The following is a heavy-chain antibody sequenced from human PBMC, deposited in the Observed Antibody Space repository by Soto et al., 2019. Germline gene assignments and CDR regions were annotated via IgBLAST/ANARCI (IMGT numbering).Heavy chain of an antibody. J-gene: IGHJ6*02. CDR3: AKPLKSLYYYYGMDV. CDR1: GFTFSSYG. V-gene: IGHV3-30*18. Sequence: GGSLRLSCAASGFTFSSYGMHWVRQAPGKGLEWVAVISYDGSNKYYADSVKGRFTISRDNSKNTLYLQMNSLRAEDTAVYYCAKPLKSLYYYYGMDVWGQGTTVTVSS. CDR2: ISYDGSNK.